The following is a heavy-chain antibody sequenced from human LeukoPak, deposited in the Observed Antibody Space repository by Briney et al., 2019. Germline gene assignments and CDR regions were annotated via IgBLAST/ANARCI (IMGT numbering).Heavy chain of an antibody. D-gene: IGHD1-26*01. V-gene: IGHV3-53*01. J-gene: IGHJ4*02. CDR3: ARIYSGSHYS. CDR2: IYSDGST. Sequence: PGGSLRLSCAVSGSIVNTYYMSWVRQAPGKGLEWVSIIYSDGSTYYADSVKGRFTISRDTSKNTLFLQMNSLRAEDTAVYYCARIYSGSHYSWGQGTLVTISS. CDR1: GSIVNTYY.